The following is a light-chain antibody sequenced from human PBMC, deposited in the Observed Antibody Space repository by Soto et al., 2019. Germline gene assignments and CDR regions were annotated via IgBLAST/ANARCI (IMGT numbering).Light chain of an antibody. CDR1: QDISSA. CDR2: DAS. Sequence: AIQLTQSPSSLSASVGDRVTITCRASQDISSALAWYQQKPGKAPQLLIYDASSLKSGVPSRFSGSGSGTEFTLTISSLQPEDFATYYCQQFDSYPLTFGGGTKVEIK. V-gene: IGKV1-13*02. CDR3: QQFDSYPLT. J-gene: IGKJ4*01.